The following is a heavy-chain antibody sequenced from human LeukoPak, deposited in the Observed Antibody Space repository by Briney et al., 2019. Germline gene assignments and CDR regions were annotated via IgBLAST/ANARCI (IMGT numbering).Heavy chain of an antibody. V-gene: IGHV3-66*01. CDR2: IYSGGST. CDR3: ARDGDCTNGVCYTDY. J-gene: IGHJ4*02. Sequence: GGSLGLSCAASGFTVSSNYMSWVRQAPGKGLEWVSVIYSGGSTYYADSVKGRFTISRDNSKNTLYLQMNSLRAEDTAVYYCARDGDCTNGVCYTDYWGQGTLVTVSS. CDR1: GFTVSSNY. D-gene: IGHD2-8*01.